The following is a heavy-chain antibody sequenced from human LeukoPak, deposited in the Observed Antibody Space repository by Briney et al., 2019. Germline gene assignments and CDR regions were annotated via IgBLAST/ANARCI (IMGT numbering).Heavy chain of an antibody. CDR1: GFTFSSYT. D-gene: IGHD2-15*01. CDR3: AKDLYCSAGSCYSAY. Sequence: GGSLRLSCGASGFTFSSYTMSWVRQAPGKGLEWVSAIGGNGDSTYHADSVKGRFTISRDNSKNTLYLQMHSLRVEDTAMYYCAKDLYCSAGSCYSAYWGQGTLVTVSS. J-gene: IGHJ4*02. V-gene: IGHV3-23*01. CDR2: IGGNGDST.